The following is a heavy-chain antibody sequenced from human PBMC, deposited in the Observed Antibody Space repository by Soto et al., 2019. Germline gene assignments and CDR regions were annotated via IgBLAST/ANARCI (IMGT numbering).Heavy chain of an antibody. J-gene: IGHJ4*02. CDR3: ARESKLEPRRFDY. CDR2: IYYSGST. CDR1: GVSISSGGYY. Sequence: QVQLQESGPGLVKPSQTLSLTCTVSGVSISSGGYYWSWIRQHPGKGLEWIGYIYYSGSTYYNPSLKSRVTISVDTSKNQFSLKLSSVTAADTAVYYCARESKLEPRRFDYWGQGTLVTVSS. V-gene: IGHV4-31*03. D-gene: IGHD1-1*01.